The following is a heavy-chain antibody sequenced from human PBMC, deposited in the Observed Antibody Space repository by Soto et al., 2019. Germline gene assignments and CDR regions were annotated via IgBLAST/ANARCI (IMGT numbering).Heavy chain of an antibody. CDR3: ARGDAVWMATIPDAFDI. CDR2: IYYSGST. Sequence: SETLSLTCTVSGGSISSYYWSWIRQPPGKGLEWIGYIYYSGSTNYNPSLKSRVTISVDTSKNQFSLKLSSVTAADTAVYYCARGDAVWMATIPDAFDIWGQGTMVTVSS. D-gene: IGHD5-12*01. J-gene: IGHJ3*02. V-gene: IGHV4-59*01. CDR1: GGSISSYY.